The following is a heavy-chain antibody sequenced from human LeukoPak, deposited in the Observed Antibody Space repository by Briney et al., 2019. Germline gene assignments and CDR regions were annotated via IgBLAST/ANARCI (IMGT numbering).Heavy chain of an antibody. J-gene: IGHJ4*02. CDR2: VFYTGST. V-gene: IGHV4-59*11. CDR1: GGSISRHY. CDR3: ARHYGDYGFDY. D-gene: IGHD4-17*01. Sequence: SETLSLTCTVSGGSISRHYWSWIRQPPGKGLEWIGYVFYTGSTNYNPSLRSRVTISLDTSKNQFSLKLSSVTAADTAVYFCARHYGDYGFDYWGQGALVTVSS.